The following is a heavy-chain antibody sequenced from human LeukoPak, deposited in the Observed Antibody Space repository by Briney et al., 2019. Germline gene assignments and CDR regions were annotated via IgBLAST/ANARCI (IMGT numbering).Heavy chain of an antibody. D-gene: IGHD3-22*01. CDR3: AKDLVGYYDSSGYDY. CDR1: RFTFNTYA. CDR2: ISSNGGST. Sequence: GGSLRLSCVASRFTFNTYAVNWVRQAPGKGLEWVSAISSNGGSTYYADSVKGRFTISRDNSKNTLYLQMNSLRAEDTAVYYCAKDLVGYYDSSGYDYWGQGTLVTVSS. V-gene: IGHV3-23*01. J-gene: IGHJ4*02.